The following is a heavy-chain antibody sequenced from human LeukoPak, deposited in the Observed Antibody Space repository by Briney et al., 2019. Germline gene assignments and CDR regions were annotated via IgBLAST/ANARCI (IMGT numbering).Heavy chain of an antibody. V-gene: IGHV1-18*01. CDR3: ARDVGVLRFLEWLSPFDP. D-gene: IGHD3-3*01. J-gene: IGHJ5*02. CDR1: GYTFTSYG. CDR2: ISAYNGNT. Sequence: ASVKVSCKASGYTFTSYGISWVRQAPGQGLEWMGWISAYNGNTNYAQKLQGRVTMTTDTSTSTAYMELRSLRSDDTAVYYCARDVGVLRFLEWLSPFDPWGQGTLVAVSS.